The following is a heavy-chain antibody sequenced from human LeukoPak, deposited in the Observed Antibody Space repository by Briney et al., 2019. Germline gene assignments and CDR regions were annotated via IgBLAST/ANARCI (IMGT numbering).Heavy chain of an antibody. D-gene: IGHD3-3*01. Sequence: RGSLRLSCAASGFTFSSYAMTWVRQAPGKGLEWVSAVSGSGSSTYYADSVKGRFTISRDNSKNTLYLQMNSLRAEDTAVYYCAKGGGYDFWSGGFDYWGQGTLGTVSS. CDR2: VSGSGSST. V-gene: IGHV3-23*01. CDR1: GFTFSSYA. J-gene: IGHJ4*02. CDR3: AKGGGYDFWSGGFDY.